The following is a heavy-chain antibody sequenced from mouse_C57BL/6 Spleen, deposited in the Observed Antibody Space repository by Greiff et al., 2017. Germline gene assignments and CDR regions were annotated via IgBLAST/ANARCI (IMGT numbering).Heavy chain of an antibody. J-gene: IGHJ3*01. CDR1: GYTFTSYW. V-gene: IGHV1-64*01. Sequence: QVQLQQPGAELVKPGASVKLSCKASGYTFTSYWMHWVKQRPGQGLEWIGMIHPNSGSTNYNEKFKSKATLTVDKSSSTAYMQFSSLTSEDSAIYYCARNDYDGGYAYWGQGTLVTVSA. CDR2: IHPNSGST. D-gene: IGHD2-4*01. CDR3: ARNDYDGGYAY.